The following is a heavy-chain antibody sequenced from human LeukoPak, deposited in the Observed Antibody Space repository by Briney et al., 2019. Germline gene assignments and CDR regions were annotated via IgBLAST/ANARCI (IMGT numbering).Heavy chain of an antibody. Sequence: GASVKVSRKAPGYTFTSYGISWVRQAPGQGLEWMGWINPNSGGTNYAQKFQGRVTMTRDTSISTAYMELSRLRSDDTAVYYCARDPAVYYGSDYYFDYWGQGTLVSVSS. D-gene: IGHD3-10*01. J-gene: IGHJ4*02. CDR2: INPNSGGT. CDR1: GYTFTSYG. CDR3: ARDPAVYYGSDYYFDY. V-gene: IGHV1-2*02.